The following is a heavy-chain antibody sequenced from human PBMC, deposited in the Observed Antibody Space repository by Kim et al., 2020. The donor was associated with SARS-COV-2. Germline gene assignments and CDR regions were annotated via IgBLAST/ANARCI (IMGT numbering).Heavy chain of an antibody. CDR2: T. Sequence: TEYAASVKGRFINSRDDSENSLYLQMTSLKAEDTAVYYCVRVSGNYYFDNWGQGTLVTVSS. J-gene: IGHJ4*02. CDR3: VRVSGNYYFDN. V-gene: IGHV3-72*01. D-gene: IGHD3-10*01.